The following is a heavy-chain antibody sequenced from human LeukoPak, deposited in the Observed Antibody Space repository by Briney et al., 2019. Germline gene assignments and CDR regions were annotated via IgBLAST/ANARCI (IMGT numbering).Heavy chain of an antibody. CDR2: IYYSGST. CDR1: GYSISSSNW. J-gene: IGHJ2*01. V-gene: IGHV4-28*06. Sequence: SETLSLTCAVSGYSISSSNWWGWIRQPPGKGLEWIGYIYYSGSTNYNPSLKSRVTMSVDTSKNQFSLKLSSVTALDTAVYYCARTCLVTVTMVVDWYFDLWGRGTLVTVSS. D-gene: IGHD4-17*01. CDR3: ARTCLVTVTMVVDWYFDL.